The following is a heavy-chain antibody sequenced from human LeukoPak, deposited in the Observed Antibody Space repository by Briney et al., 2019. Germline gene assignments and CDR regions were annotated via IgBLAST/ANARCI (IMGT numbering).Heavy chain of an antibody. CDR2: ISSSGSTI. V-gene: IGHV3-11*01. CDR3: ARCNFYDSSGYYPPFGAFDI. D-gene: IGHD3-22*01. J-gene: IGHJ3*02. Sequence: KPGGSLRLSCAASGFTFSDYYMSWIRQAPGKGLEWVSYISSSGSTIYYADSVKGRFTISRDNAKNSLDLQMNSLRAEDTAVYYCARCNFYDSSGYYPPFGAFDIWGQGTMVTVSS. CDR1: GFTFSDYY.